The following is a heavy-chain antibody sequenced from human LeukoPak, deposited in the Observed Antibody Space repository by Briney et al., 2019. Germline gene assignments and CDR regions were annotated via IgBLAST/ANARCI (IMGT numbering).Heavy chain of an antibody. CDR2: INHSGST. J-gene: IGHJ4*02. V-gene: IGHV4-34*01. Sequence: PSETLSLTCAVYGGSFSGYYWSWIRQPPGKGLEWIGEINHSGSTNYNPSLKSRVTISVATSKNQFSLKLSSVPAADTAVYYCASRGGITFGGVIEKDYWGQGTLVTVSS. CDR1: GGSFSGYY. D-gene: IGHD3-16*02. CDR3: ASRGGITFGGVIEKDY.